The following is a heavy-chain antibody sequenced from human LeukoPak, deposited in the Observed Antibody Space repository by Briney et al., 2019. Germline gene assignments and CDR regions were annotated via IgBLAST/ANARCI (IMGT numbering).Heavy chain of an antibody. Sequence: ASVKVSCKASGGTFSSYAISWVRQAPGQGLEWMGRIIPIFGTANYAQKFQGRVTITTDESTSTAYMELSSLRSEDTAVYYCAKDFVYGSGSYVGNDYWGQGTLVTVSS. D-gene: IGHD3-10*01. CDR1: GGTFSSYA. CDR2: IIPIFGTA. J-gene: IGHJ4*02. V-gene: IGHV1-69*05. CDR3: AKDFVYGSGSYVGNDY.